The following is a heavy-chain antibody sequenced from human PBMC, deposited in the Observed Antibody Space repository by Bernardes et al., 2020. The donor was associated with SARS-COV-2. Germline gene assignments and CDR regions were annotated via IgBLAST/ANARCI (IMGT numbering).Heavy chain of an antibody. V-gene: IGHV4-34*01. CDR3: ARGRGPCIAARLCYYYGMDV. CDR1: GGSFSGYY. CDR2: INHSGST. Sequence: SETLSLTCAVYGGSFSGYYWSWIRQPPGKGLEWIGEINHSGSTNYNPSLKSRVTISVDTSKNQFSLKLSSVTAADTAVYYCARGRGPCIAARLCYYYGMDVWGQGTTVTVSS. D-gene: IGHD6-6*01. J-gene: IGHJ6*02.